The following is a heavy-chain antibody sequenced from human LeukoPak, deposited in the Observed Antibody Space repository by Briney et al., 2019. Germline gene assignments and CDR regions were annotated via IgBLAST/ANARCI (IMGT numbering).Heavy chain of an antibody. D-gene: IGHD5-18*01. J-gene: IGHJ4*02. CDR1: GFTFSSYG. CDR3: AKDRVMGYSYGNYFDY. V-gene: IGHV3-30*18. Sequence: PGRSLRLSCAASGFTFSSYGMHWVRRAPGKGLEWVAVISYDGSNKYYADSVKGRFTISRDNSKNTLYLQMNSLRAEDTAVYYCAKDRVMGYSYGNYFDYWGQGTLVTVSS. CDR2: ISYDGSNK.